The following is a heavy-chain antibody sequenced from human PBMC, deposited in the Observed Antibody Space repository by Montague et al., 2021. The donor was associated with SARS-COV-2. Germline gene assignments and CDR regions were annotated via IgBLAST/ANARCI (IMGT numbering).Heavy chain of an antibody. CDR1: GDSVARNRRA. D-gene: IGHD1-7*01. V-gene: IGHV6-1*01. Sequence: CAISGDSVARNRRAWDEITHSPSRHRELVCRTYYESNWNTDYAVSVKSRITISPDTSKNQFSLHLNSVTPEDTAVYYCARGWNYAFDIWSQGTMVTVSS. CDR2: TYYESNWNT. CDR3: ARGWNYAFDI. J-gene: IGHJ3*02.